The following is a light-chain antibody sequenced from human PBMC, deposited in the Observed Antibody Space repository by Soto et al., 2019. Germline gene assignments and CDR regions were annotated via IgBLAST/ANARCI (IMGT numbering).Light chain of an antibody. CDR1: NSDVGNYNF. J-gene: IGLJ1*01. CDR2: GVS. Sequence: QSVLTQPPSASGSPGQSITISCTGTNSDVGNYNFVSWYQQHPGTAPKLMIFGVSNRPSGVSNRFSGSKSGNTASLIISGLQAEDEADYFCTSYTSSSTLRVFGTGTKVTVL. V-gene: IGLV2-14*01. CDR3: TSYTSSSTLRV.